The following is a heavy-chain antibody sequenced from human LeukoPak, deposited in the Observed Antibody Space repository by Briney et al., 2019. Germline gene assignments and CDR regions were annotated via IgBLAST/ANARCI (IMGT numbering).Heavy chain of an antibody. CDR3: TTSYGGFFDY. Sequence: GGSLRFSCAASGFTFSNAWMNWGRQAPGKGLEWVGRIKSKTGGGTTDYAAPVKGGFTISRDDSKNTLYLQMNSLKTEDTAVYYCTTSYGGFFDYWGQGTLVTVSS. D-gene: IGHD4-23*01. CDR2: IKSKTGGGTT. V-gene: IGHV3-15*01. CDR1: GFTFSNAW. J-gene: IGHJ4*02.